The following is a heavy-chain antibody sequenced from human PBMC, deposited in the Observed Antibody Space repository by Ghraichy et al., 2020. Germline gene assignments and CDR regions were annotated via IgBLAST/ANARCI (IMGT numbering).Heavy chain of an antibody. CDR2: ISGSGGST. CDR3: ARTSGYSSSWYEPPYYYMDV. V-gene: IGHV3-23*01. J-gene: IGHJ6*03. Sequence: GGSLRLSCAASGFTFSSYAMSWVRQAPGKGLEWVSAISGSGGSTYYADSVKGRFTISRDNSKNTLYLQMNSLRAEDTAVYYCARTSGYSSSWYEPPYYYMDVWGKGTTVTVSS. D-gene: IGHD6-13*01. CDR1: GFTFSSYA.